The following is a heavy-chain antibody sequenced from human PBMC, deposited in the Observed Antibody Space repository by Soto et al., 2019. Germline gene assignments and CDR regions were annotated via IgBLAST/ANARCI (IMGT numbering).Heavy chain of an antibody. CDR2: ISSSSSYI. J-gene: IGHJ6*03. D-gene: IGHD2-15*01. CDR3: ARDLTNLYCSGGSCYSDYYYYMDV. Sequence: GGSLRLSCAASGFTFSSYSMNWVRQAPGKGLEWVSSISSSSSYIYYADSVKGRFTISRDNAKNSLYLQMNSLRAEDTAVYYCARDLTNLYCSGGSCYSDYYYYMDVWGKGTTVTVSS. CDR1: GFTFSSYS. V-gene: IGHV3-21*01.